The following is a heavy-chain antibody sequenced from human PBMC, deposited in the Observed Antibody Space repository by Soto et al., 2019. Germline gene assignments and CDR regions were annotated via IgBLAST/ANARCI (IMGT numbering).Heavy chain of an antibody. CDR1: GFTFSSYS. CDR3: AGDCSGGSCYSGGGADTY. Sequence: GGSLRLSCAASGFTFSSYSMNWVRQAPGKGLEWVSYISSSSSTIYYADSVKGRFTISRDNAKNSLYLQMNSLRAEDTAVYYCAGDCSGGSCYSGGGADTYWGQGTLVTVSS. CDR2: ISSSSSTI. D-gene: IGHD2-15*01. J-gene: IGHJ4*02. V-gene: IGHV3-48*01.